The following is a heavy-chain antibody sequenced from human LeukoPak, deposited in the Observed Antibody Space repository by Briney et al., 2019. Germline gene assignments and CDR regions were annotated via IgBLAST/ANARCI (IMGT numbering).Heavy chain of an antibody. J-gene: IGHJ6*03. Sequence: SETLSLTCAVYGGSFSGYYWSWIRQPPGKGLEWIGEINHSGSTNYNPSLKRRVTISVDTSKNQFSLKLSSVTAADTAVYYCATLRKNYYYYYMDVWGKGTTVTVSS. V-gene: IGHV4-34*01. CDR3: ATLRKNYYYYYMDV. CDR2: INHSGST. CDR1: GGSFSGYY. D-gene: IGHD1-14*01.